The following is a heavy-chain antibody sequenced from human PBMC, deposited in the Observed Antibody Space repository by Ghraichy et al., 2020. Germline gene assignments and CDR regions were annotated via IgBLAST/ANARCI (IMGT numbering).Heavy chain of an antibody. Sequence: ASVKVSCKASGYTFTSYGISWVRQAPGQGLEWMGWISAYNGNTNYAQKLQGRVTMTTDTSTSTAYMELRSLRSDDTAVYYCAATPLSGPRLGDRYFDLWGRGTLVTVSS. CDR2: ISAYNGNT. D-gene: IGHD3-3*01. J-gene: IGHJ2*01. V-gene: IGHV1-18*01. CDR3: AATPLSGPRLGDRYFDL. CDR1: GYTFTSYG.